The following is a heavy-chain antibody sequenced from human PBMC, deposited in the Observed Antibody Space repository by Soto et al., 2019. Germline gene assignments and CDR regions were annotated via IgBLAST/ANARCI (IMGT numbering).Heavy chain of an antibody. D-gene: IGHD3-22*01. CDR2: IYPGDSDT. J-gene: IGHJ6*02. CDR3: ARRGPIYYDSSGYPYGSMDV. Sequence: PGESLKISCKGSGYTFTDYRIGWVRQLPGKGLEWMGIIYPGDSDTRYSPSFQGHVTITVDKSISTAYLQWSSLKASDTAMYYCARRGPIYYDSSGYPYGSMDVWGQGTTVTVSS. CDR1: GYTFTDYR. V-gene: IGHV5-51*01.